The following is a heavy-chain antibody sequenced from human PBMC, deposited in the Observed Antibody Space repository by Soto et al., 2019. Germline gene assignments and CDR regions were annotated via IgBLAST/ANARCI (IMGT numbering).Heavy chain of an antibody. CDR2: MSHSGGT. V-gene: IGHV4-34*01. J-gene: IGHJ3*02. Sequence: QVQLQQWGAGLLKPSETLSLTCAVYGGFVSSGSYYWSWIRQPPGKGLEWIGEMSHSGGTHFNPSLKSRATISADTSKNQFSLNMSSVTAADPALYYCARVERGTATTVVDAFDIWSPGTMVTVSS. CDR3: ARVERGTATTVVDAFDI. CDR1: GGFVSSGSYY. D-gene: IGHD1-1*01.